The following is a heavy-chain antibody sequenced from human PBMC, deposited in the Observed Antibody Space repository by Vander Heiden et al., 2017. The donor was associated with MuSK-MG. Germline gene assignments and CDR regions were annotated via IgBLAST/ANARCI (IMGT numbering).Heavy chain of an antibody. J-gene: IGHJ3*01. CDR3: ARRGGLAVAWTVDAFYF. CDR1: GYSFTSYW. V-gene: IGHV5-51*03. CDR2: LYPWDPDT. Sequence: EVQLVQSGAEVKKPGESLKISCKGSGYSFTSYWIGWLRESPRQCLGWLGILYPWDPDTSYHPPLHGQVPHPAHQAICTPFLQGSSLNGSDTALFYWARRGGLAVAWTVDAFYFWGQGTMVTVAS. D-gene: IGHD6-19*01.